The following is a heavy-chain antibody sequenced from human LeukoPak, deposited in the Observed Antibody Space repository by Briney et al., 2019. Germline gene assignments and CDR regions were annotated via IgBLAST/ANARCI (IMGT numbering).Heavy chain of an antibody. Sequence: GGSLRLSCAASGFTFSSYDMHWVRQATGKGLEWVSAIGTVGDTYYPGSVKGRFTISRENAKNSLYLQMNSLRAGDTAVYYCARGFPRGATGYYHYGMDVWGQGTTVTVSS. CDR1: GFTFSSYD. D-gene: IGHD1-26*01. CDR2: IGTVGDT. V-gene: IGHV3-13*01. CDR3: ARGFPRGATGYYHYGMDV. J-gene: IGHJ6*02.